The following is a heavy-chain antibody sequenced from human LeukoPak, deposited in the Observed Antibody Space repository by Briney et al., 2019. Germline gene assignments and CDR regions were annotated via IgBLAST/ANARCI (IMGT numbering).Heavy chain of an antibody. CDR3: AKDAYGSGRNWFDP. CDR1: GFTFDDYA. J-gene: IGHJ5*02. V-gene: IGHV3-43*02. CDR2: ISGDGGST. Sequence: GGSLRLSCAASGFTFDDYAMHWVRQAPGKGLEWVSLISGDGGSTYYADSVKGRFTISRDNSKNSLYLQMNSLRTEDTALYYCAKDAYGSGRNWFDPWGQRTLVTVSS. D-gene: IGHD3-10*01.